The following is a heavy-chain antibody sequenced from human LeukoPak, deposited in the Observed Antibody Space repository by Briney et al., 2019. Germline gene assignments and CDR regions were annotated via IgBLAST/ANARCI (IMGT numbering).Heavy chain of an antibody. CDR2: IIPIFGTA. V-gene: IGHV1-69*13. Sequence: GASVKASCKASGGTFSSYAISWVRQAPGQGLEWMGGIIPIFGTANYAQKFQGRVTITAHESTSTAYMELSSLRSEDTAVYYCASSSGWYYAFDIWGQGTMVTVSS. D-gene: IGHD6-19*01. J-gene: IGHJ3*02. CDR1: GGTFSSYA. CDR3: ASSSGWYYAFDI.